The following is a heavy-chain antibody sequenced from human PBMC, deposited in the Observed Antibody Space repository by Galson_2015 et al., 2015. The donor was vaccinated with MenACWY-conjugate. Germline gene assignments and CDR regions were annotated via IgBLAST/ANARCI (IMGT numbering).Heavy chain of an antibody. D-gene: IGHD3-22*01. J-gene: IGHJ4*02. CDR3: AKGERRHYDSSGFSDH. CDR1: GFTFTTYA. CDR2: VANGGLST. V-gene: IGHV3-23*01. Sequence: SLRLSCAASGFTFTTYAMFWFRQAPGQGLEWVSAVANGGLSTAYADSVRGRFTISRDNSKSILYLQMDSLRADDTAVYFCAKGERRHYDSSGFSDHWGQGSL.